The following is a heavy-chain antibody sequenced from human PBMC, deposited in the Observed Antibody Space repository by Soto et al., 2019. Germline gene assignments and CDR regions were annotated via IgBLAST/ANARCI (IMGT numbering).Heavy chain of an antibody. Sequence: SETLSLTCTVSGGSISSGGYYWSWIRQHPGKGLEWIGYIYYSGSTYYNPSLKSRVTISVDTSKNQFSLKLSSATAADTAVYYCARDLTAGGYFDYWGQGTLVTVSS. CDR3: ARDLTAGGYFDY. CDR1: GGSISSGGYY. D-gene: IGHD2-21*02. CDR2: IYYSGST. J-gene: IGHJ4*02. V-gene: IGHV4-31*03.